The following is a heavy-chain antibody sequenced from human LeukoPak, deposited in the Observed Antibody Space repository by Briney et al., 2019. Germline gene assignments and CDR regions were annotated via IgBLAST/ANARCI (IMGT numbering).Heavy chain of an antibody. V-gene: IGHV4-61*01. CDR3: ARRSSEGYYYYYMDV. Sequence: PSETLSLTCSVSGGSVSSGSYYWSWIRQPPGKGVEWIGYIHYSGSTNYNPSLKSRVTISVDTSKNQFSLKVSSVTAADTAVYYCARRSSEGYYYYYMDVWGKGTTVTVSS. D-gene: IGHD3-10*01. J-gene: IGHJ6*03. CDR2: IHYSGST. CDR1: GGSVSSGSYY.